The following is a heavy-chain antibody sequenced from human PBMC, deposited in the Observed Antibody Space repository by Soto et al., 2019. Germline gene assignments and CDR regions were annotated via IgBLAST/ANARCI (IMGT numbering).Heavy chain of an antibody. CDR3: AKEASISNFYYGMDV. D-gene: IGHD2-21*01. CDR1: GFTFSSYG. J-gene: IGHJ6*02. Sequence: LRLSCAASGFTFSSYGMNWVRQAPGRGLEWVAGVSAGGGDTSHADSVKGRFTISRDNSKDTLYLHMSSLRAEDTAIYYCAKEASISNFYYGMDVWGQGTTGTVS. CDR2: VSAGGGDT. V-gene: IGHV3-23*01.